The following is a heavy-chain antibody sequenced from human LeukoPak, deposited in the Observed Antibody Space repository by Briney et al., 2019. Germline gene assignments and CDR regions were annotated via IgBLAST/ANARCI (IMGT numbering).Heavy chain of an antibody. CDR3: ARAASRVVATATIDY. D-gene: IGHD2-21*02. CDR2: INPSGGST. V-gene: IGHV1-46*01. Sequence: ASVKVSCKASGYTFTSYYMHWVRQAPGQGLEWMGIINPSGGSTSYAQKFQGRVTMTRDTSTSTVYMELSSLRSEDTAVYYCARAASRVVATATIDYWGQGTLVTVSS. CDR1: GYTFTSYY. J-gene: IGHJ4*02.